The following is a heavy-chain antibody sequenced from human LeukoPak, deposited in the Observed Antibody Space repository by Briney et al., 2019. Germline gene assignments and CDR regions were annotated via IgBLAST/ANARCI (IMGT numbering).Heavy chain of an antibody. CDR3: ARDSSDYGGNRLPTKYYYYGMDV. D-gene: IGHD4-23*01. J-gene: IGHJ6*02. Sequence: PSETLSLTCTVSGGSISSGGYYWSWIRQHPGKGLEWIGYIYYSGSTYYNPSLKSRVTISVDTSKNQFSLKLSSVTAADTAVYYCARDSSDYGGNRLPTKYYYYGMDVWGQGTTVTVSS. CDR1: GGSISSGGYY. CDR2: IYYSGST. V-gene: IGHV4-31*03.